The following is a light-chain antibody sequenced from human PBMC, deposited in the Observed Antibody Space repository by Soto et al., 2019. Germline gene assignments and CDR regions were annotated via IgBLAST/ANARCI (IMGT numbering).Light chain of an antibody. Sequence: QSALTQPASVSGSPGQSITISCTGTSSDVGGYNYVSWYQQHPGKAPKLMIYEVSNRPSGVSDRFSGSKSGTSGTLDITGLQTGDEADYYCATWDGSLPGEVFGGGTQLTVL. CDR3: ATWDGSLPGEV. J-gene: IGLJ2*01. CDR1: SSDVGGYNY. CDR2: EVS. V-gene: IGLV2-14*01.